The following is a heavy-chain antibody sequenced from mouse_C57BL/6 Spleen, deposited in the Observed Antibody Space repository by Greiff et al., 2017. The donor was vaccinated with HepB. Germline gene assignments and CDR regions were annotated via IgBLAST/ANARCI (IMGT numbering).Heavy chain of an antibody. J-gene: IGHJ2*01. CDR2: IHPNSGST. V-gene: IGHV1-64*01. D-gene: IGHD2-5*01. CDR3: AREGSNYPFDY. CDR1: GYTFTSYW. Sequence: QVQLQQPGAELVKPGASVKLSCKASGYTFTSYWMNWVKQRPGQGLEWIGMIHPNSGSTNYNEKFKSKATLTVDKSSSTAYMQLSSLTSEDSAVYYCAREGSNYPFDYWGQGTTLTVSS.